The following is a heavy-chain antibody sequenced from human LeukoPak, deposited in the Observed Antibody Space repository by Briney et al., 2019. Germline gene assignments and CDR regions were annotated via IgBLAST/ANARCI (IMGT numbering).Heavy chain of an antibody. CDR2: MYHSGST. CDR3: ARALGIFSFDS. D-gene: IGHD3-3*01. CDR1: GYSNRSGFY. J-gene: IGHJ4*02. V-gene: IGHV4-38-2*02. Sequence: SETLSLTCTVSGYSNRSGFYWGWIRQPPGKGLEWIGSMYHSGSTYYNPSLKSRVTISVDTSKNQLSLKLRSVTAADTAVYYCARALGIFSFDSWGQGTLVTVSS.